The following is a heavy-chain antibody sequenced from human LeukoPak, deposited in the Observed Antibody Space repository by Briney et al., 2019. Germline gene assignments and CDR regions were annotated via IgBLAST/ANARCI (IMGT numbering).Heavy chain of an antibody. D-gene: IGHD1-26*01. CDR2: ISSSSSYI. J-gene: IGHJ6*03. Sequence: GGSLRLSCAASGFTFSSYNMNWVRQAPGKGLEWVSSISSSSSYIYYADSMKGRFTISRDNAKSSLYLQMDSLRAEDTAVYYCARDPYSGNYGAYYYYYMDVWGKGTTVTISS. V-gene: IGHV3-21*01. CDR3: ARDPYSGNYGAYYYYYMDV. CDR1: GFTFSSYN.